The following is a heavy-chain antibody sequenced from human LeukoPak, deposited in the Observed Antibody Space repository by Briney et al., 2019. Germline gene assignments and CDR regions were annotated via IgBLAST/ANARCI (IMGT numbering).Heavy chain of an antibody. V-gene: IGHV3-30*02. CDR3: AWSHSGYEPQFDY. CDR2: IRYDGSNK. D-gene: IGHD5-12*01. CDR1: GFTFTTYG. J-gene: IGHJ4*02. Sequence: GGSLRLSCAASGFTFTTYGMHWVRQAPGEGLEWVAFIRYDGSNKYYADSVKGRFTISRDNSKNTLYLQMNSLRAEDAAVYYCAWSHSGYEPQFDYWGQGTLVTVSS.